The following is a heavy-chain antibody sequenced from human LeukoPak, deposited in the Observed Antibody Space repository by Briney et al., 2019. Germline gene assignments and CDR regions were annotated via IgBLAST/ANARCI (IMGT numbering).Heavy chain of an antibody. CDR2: IYYSGTT. V-gene: IGHV4-39*02. D-gene: IGHD2/OR15-2a*01. CDR1: GDSIDRSIYY. CDR3: ARDTQNWYFDL. Sequence: SETLSLTCSVSGDSIDRSIYYWAWIRQSPGKGLEWIGTIYYSGTTYYNPSLKSPVSISVDTSKNQFSLKMKSVTAADTAVYYCARDTQNWYFDLWGRGTLVTVSS. J-gene: IGHJ2*01.